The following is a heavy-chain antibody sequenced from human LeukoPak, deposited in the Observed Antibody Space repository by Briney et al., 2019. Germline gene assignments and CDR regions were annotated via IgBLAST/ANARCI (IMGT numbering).Heavy chain of an antibody. Sequence: SETLSLTCTVSGGSISSYYWSWIRQPPGKGLEWIGYIYYSGSTYYNPSLKSRVTISVDRSKNQFSLKLSSVTAADTAVYYCARESPYSGTLNWGQGTLVTVSS. V-gene: IGHV4-59*12. CDR1: GGSISSYY. CDR2: IYYSGST. J-gene: IGHJ4*02. D-gene: IGHD1-14*01. CDR3: ARESPYSGTLN.